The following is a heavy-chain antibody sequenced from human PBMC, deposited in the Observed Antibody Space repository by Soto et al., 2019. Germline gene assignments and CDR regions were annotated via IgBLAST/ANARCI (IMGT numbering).Heavy chain of an antibody. CDR2: IWYDGSNK. D-gene: IGHD3-22*01. Sequence: GGSLRLSCAASGFTFSSYGMHWVRQAPGKGLEWVAVIWYDGSNKYYADSVKGRFTISRDNSKNTLYLQMNSLRAEDTAVYYCARDGRRSYYDSSGYYYYWGQGTLVTVSS. J-gene: IGHJ4*02. CDR1: GFTFSSYG. V-gene: IGHV3-33*01. CDR3: ARDGRRSYYDSSGYYYY.